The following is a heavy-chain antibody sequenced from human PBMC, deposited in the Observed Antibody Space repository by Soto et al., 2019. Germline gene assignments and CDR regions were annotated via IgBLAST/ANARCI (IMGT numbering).Heavy chain of an antibody. CDR3: ERSILGSGWNIDY. V-gene: IGHV4-59*01. CDR1: GSSITTYY. CDR2: VYHTGNT. J-gene: IGHJ4*02. D-gene: IGHD6-19*01. Sequence: SETLSLTCYVSGSSITTYYWSWILQAPGKGLEWIGNVYHTGNTDYNSSLKSRVTISVDTSKNQFSLNMNSVTAAETAVYYCERSILGSGWNIDYWGQGALVTVSS.